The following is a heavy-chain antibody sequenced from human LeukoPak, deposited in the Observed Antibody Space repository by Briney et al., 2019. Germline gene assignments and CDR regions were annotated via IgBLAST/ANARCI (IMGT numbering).Heavy chain of an antibody. Sequence: PSETLSLTCTVSGGSISSGSCYWSWIRQPAGKGLEWIGRIYTSGSTNYNPSLKSRVTISVDTSKNQFSLKLSSVTAADTTVYYCARHTGYSSGWYPYYFDYWGQGTLVTVSS. D-gene: IGHD6-19*01. J-gene: IGHJ4*02. CDR2: IYTSGST. CDR3: ARHTGYSSGWYPYYFDY. CDR1: GGSISSGSCY. V-gene: IGHV4-61*02.